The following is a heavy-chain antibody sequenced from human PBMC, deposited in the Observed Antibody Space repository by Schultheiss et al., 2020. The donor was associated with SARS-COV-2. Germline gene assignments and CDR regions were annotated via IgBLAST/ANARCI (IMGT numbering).Heavy chain of an antibody. CDR2: INHSGST. J-gene: IGHJ4*02. Sequence: SETLSLTCAVYGGSFSGYYWSWIRQPPGKGLEWIGEINHSGSTNYNPSLKSRVTMSVDTSKNQFSLKLSSVTAADTAVYYCARDRDGLRYYFDYWGQGTLVTVSS. V-gene: IGHV4-34*01. D-gene: IGHD3-10*01. CDR3: ARDRDGLRYYFDY. CDR1: GGSFSGYY.